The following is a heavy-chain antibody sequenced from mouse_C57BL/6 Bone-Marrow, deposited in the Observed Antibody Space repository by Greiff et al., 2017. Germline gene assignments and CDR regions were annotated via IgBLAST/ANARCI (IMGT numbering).Heavy chain of an antibody. D-gene: IGHD1-1*01. CDR2: IYPGDGDT. V-gene: IGHV1-82*01. CDR1: GYAFSSSW. CDR3: ARKGTTVVAPYAMDY. Sequence: VQLQQSGPELVKPGASVKISCKASGYAFSSSWMNWVKQRPGKGLEWIGRIYPGDGDTNYNGKFKGKATLTADKSSSTAYMQLSSLTSEDSAVYFCARKGTTVVAPYAMDYWGQGTSVTVSS. J-gene: IGHJ4*01.